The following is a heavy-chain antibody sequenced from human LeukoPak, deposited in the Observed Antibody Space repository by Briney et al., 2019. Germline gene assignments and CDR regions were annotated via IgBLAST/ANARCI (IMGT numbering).Heavy chain of an antibody. CDR3: SRELGGSYFDY. CDR2: INPNSGGT. V-gene: IGHV1-2*02. Sequence: ASVKVSCKASGYTFTGYYMHWVRQAPGQGLEWMGWINPNSGGTNYAQKFQGRVTMTRDTSISTAYMDLSSLRSDDTAVYYCSRELGGSYFDYWGQGTLVTVSS. J-gene: IGHJ4*02. CDR1: GYTFTGYY. D-gene: IGHD1-26*01.